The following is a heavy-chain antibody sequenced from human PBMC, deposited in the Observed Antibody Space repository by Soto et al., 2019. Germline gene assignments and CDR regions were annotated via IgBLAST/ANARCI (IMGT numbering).Heavy chain of an antibody. CDR2: IYHSGST. CDR1: GGSISSSNW. Sequence: SETLSLTCAVSGGSISSSNWWSWVRQPPGKGLEWIGAIYHSGSTNYNPSLKSRVTISVDKCKNQYSRKLSYVTAADTAVYYCARVRGGVGEDYFDYWGQGTLVTVSS. V-gene: IGHV4-4*02. J-gene: IGHJ4*02. CDR3: ARVRGGVGEDYFDY. D-gene: IGHD3-10*01.